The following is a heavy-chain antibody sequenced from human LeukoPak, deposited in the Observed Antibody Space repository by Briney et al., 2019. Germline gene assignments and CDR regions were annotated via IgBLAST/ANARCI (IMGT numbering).Heavy chain of an antibody. V-gene: IGHV4-59*01. CDR1: GGSISSYS. J-gene: IGHJ6*03. CDR2: IYNSGRA. D-gene: IGHD2-15*01. CDR3: ARASKDEVVAPRTFFGYYHMDV. Sequence: PSETLSLTCTVSGGSISSYSWSWIRQPPGKGLEWIAYIYNSGRASYNPSLKSRVTISLDTSKNQFSLKLSSVTAADTAVYYCARASKDEVVAPRTFFGYYHMDVWGKGTTVTVSS.